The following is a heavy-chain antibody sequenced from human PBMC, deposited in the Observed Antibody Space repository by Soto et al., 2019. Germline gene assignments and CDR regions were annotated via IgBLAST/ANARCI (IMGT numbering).Heavy chain of an antibody. CDR1: GYSFASYC. J-gene: IGHJ6*02. V-gene: IGHV5-10-1*01. Sequence: SLKISWKASGYSFASYCSSWVRQMPGKGLEWMGRIDPSDSYTNYSPSFQGHVTISADKSISTAYLQWSSLKASDTAMYYCATLAPGGGMDVWGQGTTVTVSS. CDR3: ATLAPGGGMDV. CDR2: IDPSDSYT. D-gene: IGHD1-26*01.